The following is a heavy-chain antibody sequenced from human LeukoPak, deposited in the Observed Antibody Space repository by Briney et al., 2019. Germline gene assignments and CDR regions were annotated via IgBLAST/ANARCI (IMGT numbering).Heavy chain of an antibody. CDR2: ISSSGSTI. V-gene: IGHV3-48*03. J-gene: IGHJ4*02. Sequence: GGSLRLSCAASGFTFSSYEMNWVRQAQGKGLKWVSYISSSGSTIYYADSVKGRFTISRDNAKNSLYLQMNSLRAEDTAVYYCAREGTLRSPFDYWGQGTLVTVSS. CDR1: GFTFSSYE. D-gene: IGHD3-3*01. CDR3: AREGTLRSPFDY.